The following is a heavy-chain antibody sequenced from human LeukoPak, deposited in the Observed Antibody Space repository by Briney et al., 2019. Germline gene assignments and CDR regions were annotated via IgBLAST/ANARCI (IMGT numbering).Heavy chain of an antibody. D-gene: IGHD1-26*01. Sequence: ASVKASCKASGYTFTNYYVEWVRQAPGQGLEWMGRINPHSGGTDYAQRFQGRVTMTRDTSISTAYMELTRLRSDDTAVYYCARDKPQVGVNAPFDSWGQGTLVTVSS. V-gene: IGHV1-2*06. J-gene: IGHJ4*02. CDR1: GYTFTNYY. CDR2: INPHSGGT. CDR3: ARDKPQVGVNAPFDS.